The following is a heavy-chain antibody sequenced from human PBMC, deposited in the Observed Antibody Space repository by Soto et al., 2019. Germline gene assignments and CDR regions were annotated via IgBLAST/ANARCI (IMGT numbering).Heavy chain of an antibody. D-gene: IGHD3-9*01. CDR1: GFTFHDSA. Sequence: EVQLVESGGGLVQPGRSLRLSCAASGFTFHDSAMHWVRQAPGKGLEWVSSIAWDSVTIAYADSVKGRFTISRDNAKNSLYLQMKRLRAEATAFYYCAKGAAPGIFTALVIWCQGTLVSVSS. CDR3: AKGAAPGIFTALVI. V-gene: IGHV3-9*01. CDR2: IAWDSVTI. J-gene: IGHJ3*02.